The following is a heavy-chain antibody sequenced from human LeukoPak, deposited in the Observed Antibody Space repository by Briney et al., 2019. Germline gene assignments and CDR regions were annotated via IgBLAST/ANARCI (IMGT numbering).Heavy chain of an antibody. Sequence: ASVKVSCKASGYTFTSYDINWVRQATGQGLEWMGWINPNSGGTNYAQKFQGRVTMTRDTSISTAYMELSRLRSDDTAVYYCASPYGDYGSPADYWGQGTLVTVSS. V-gene: IGHV1-2*02. D-gene: IGHD4-17*01. CDR3: ASPYGDYGSPADY. J-gene: IGHJ4*02. CDR1: GYTFTSYD. CDR2: INPNSGGT.